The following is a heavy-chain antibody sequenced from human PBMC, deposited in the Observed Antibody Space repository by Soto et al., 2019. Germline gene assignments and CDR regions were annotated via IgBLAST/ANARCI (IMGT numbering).Heavy chain of an antibody. V-gene: IGHV3-33*01. Sequence: GGSLRLSCAASGFTFSSYGMHWVRQAPGKGLEWVAVIWYDGSNKYYADSVKGRFTISRDNSKNTLYLQMNSLRAEDTAVYYCARDWDTMVRGPKAYFDYWGQGTLVTVSS. CDR3: ARDWDTMVRGPKAYFDY. D-gene: IGHD3-10*01. CDR2: IWYDGSNK. J-gene: IGHJ4*02. CDR1: GFTFSSYG.